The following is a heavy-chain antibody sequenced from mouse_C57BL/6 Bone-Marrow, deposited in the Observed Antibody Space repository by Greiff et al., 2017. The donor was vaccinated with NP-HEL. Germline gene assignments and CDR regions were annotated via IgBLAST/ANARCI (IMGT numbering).Heavy chain of an antibody. CDR3: ARDGGAFAY. Sequence: EVMLVESGGGLVKPGGSLKLSCAASGFTFSSYAMSWVRQTPEKRLAWVATISDGGSYTYYPDNVKGRFTISRDNAKNNLYLQMGHLKSEDTAMYYCARDGGAFAYWGQGTLVPVSA. V-gene: IGHV5-4*01. J-gene: IGHJ3*01. CDR2: ISDGGSYT. CDR1: GFTFSSYA.